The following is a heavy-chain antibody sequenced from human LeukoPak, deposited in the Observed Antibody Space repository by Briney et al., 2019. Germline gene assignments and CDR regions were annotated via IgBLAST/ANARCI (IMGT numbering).Heavy chain of an antibody. CDR2: INPNSGGT. CDR3: ARTSSYSSGWWGY. V-gene: IGHV1-2*02. CDR1: GYTFTGYY. D-gene: IGHD6-19*01. J-gene: IGHJ4*02. Sequence: GASVKVSCKASGYTFTGYYMHWVRQAPGQGLEWMGWINPNSGGTNYAQKFQGRVTMTRDTSISTAYMELSRLRSDDTAVYYCARTSSYSSGWWGYWGQGTLVTVSS.